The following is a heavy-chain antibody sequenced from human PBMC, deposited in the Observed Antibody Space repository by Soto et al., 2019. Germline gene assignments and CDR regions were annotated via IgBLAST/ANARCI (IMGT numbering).Heavy chain of an antibody. Sequence: SGGSVRLSCAASGFTFSSYAMNWVRQAPGKGLEWVSAISGSGGSTYYADSVKGRFTISRDNSKNTLYLQMNSLRAEDTAVYYCAKSRYCSGGSCYEGSIWFDPWGQGTLVTVSS. CDR1: GFTFSSYA. V-gene: IGHV3-23*01. D-gene: IGHD2-15*01. CDR3: AKSRYCSGGSCYEGSIWFDP. J-gene: IGHJ5*02. CDR2: ISGSGGST.